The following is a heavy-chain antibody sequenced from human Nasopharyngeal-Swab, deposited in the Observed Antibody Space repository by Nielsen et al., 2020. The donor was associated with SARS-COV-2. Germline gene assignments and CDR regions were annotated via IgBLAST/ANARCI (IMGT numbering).Heavy chain of an antibody. Sequence: ASVKVSCKASGYTFISYYMHWVRQAPGQGLEWMGIIKPSGGSTSYAQKFQGRVTMTRDTSTSTVYMELSSLRSEDTAVYYCAREVVVVVAAASMDVWGQGTTVTVSS. CDR3: AREVVVVVAAASMDV. D-gene: IGHD2-15*01. V-gene: IGHV1-46*01. CDR2: IKPSGGST. CDR1: GYTFISYY. J-gene: IGHJ6*02.